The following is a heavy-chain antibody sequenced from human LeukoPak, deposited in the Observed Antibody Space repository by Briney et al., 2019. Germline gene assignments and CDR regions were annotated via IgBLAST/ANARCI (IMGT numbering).Heavy chain of an antibody. Sequence: ASVKVSCKASGYTFTGYYMHWVRQAPGQGLEWMGWINPNSGGTNYAQKFQGRVTMTRDTSISTAYMELSRLRSDDPAVYYCARGWLQFYFYYFDYWGQGTLVTVSS. V-gene: IGHV1-2*02. CDR2: INPNSGGT. D-gene: IGHD5-24*01. CDR3: ARGWLQFYFYYFDY. CDR1: GYTFTGYY. J-gene: IGHJ4*02.